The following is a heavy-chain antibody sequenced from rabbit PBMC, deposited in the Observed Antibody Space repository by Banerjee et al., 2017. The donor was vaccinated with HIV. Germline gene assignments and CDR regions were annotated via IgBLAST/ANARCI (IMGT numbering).Heavy chain of an antibody. V-gene: IGHV1S7*01. CDR1: GVDISSYS. CDR3: ERENETYAGYAGYGYYFNL. D-gene: IGHD7-1*01. J-gene: IGHJ4*01. CDR2: IDPDFAST. Sequence: QSLVESGGGLVQPGGSLKLSCKASGVDISSYSMNWVRQPPGKGREWIGYIDPDFASTYSGGGESGRSTFTSATAQVTLYLNMNSVTDAATDAYFCERENETYAGYAGYGYYFNLWGPGTLVTVS.